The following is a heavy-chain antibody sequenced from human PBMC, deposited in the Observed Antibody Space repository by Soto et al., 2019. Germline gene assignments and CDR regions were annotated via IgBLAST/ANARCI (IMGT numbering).Heavy chain of an antibody. CDR2: MSGGGGST. Sequence: GGSLRLSCAASGFSFSSYVMAWVRQAPGEGLEWVSAMSGGGGSTYYPDSVKGRFTISRDNSENTLYLQMNSLRAEDTAVYYCAKASGSSWPYYFDSWGQGSLVTVSS. V-gene: IGHV3-23*01. CDR3: AKASGSSWPYYFDS. CDR1: GFSFSSYV. D-gene: IGHD6-13*01. J-gene: IGHJ4*02.